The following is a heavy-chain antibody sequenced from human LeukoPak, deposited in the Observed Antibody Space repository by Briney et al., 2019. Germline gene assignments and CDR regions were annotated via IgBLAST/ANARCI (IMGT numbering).Heavy chain of an antibody. Sequence: SVKVSCKASGGTFSSYAISWVRQAPGQGLEWMGRIIPIFGTANYAQKFQGRVTITTDESTSTAYMELSSLRSEDTAVYYCARGGSRGEIYFDYWGQGTLVTVSS. CDR1: GGTFSSYA. D-gene: IGHD6-13*01. CDR2: IIPIFGTA. CDR3: ARGGSRGEIYFDY. J-gene: IGHJ4*02. V-gene: IGHV1-69*05.